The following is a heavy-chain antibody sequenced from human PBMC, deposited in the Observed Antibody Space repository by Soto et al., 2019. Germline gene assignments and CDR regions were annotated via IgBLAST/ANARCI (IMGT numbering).Heavy chain of an antibody. CDR2: IIPIFGTA. CDR1: GGTFSSYA. Sequence: QVQLVQSGAEVKKPGSSVKVSCKASGGTFSSYAISWVRQAPGQGPEWMGGIIPIFGTANYAQKFQGRVTITADESTSTAYMELSSLRSEDTSVYYCARGRAGRKDYGMDVWGQGTTVTVSS. CDR3: ARGRAGRKDYGMDV. J-gene: IGHJ6*02. V-gene: IGHV1-69*01.